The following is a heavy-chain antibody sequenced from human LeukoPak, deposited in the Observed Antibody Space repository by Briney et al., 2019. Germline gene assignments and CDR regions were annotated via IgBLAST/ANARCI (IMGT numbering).Heavy chain of an antibody. D-gene: IGHD5-24*01. CDR2: INYSGST. Sequence: SETLSLTCTISGASISSFYWSWIRQPPGKGLEWIGSINYSGSTNYNPSLKSRVTISVDTSKNQFSLKLSSVTAADTAVYYCARDRTGDGYNPFDYWGQGTLVTVSS. J-gene: IGHJ4*02. V-gene: IGHV4-59*12. CDR3: ARDRTGDGYNPFDY. CDR1: GASISSFY.